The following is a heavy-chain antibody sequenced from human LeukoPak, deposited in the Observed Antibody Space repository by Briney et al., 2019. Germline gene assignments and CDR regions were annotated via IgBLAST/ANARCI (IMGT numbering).Heavy chain of an antibody. CDR3: ARADYARLGAPDAFDI. V-gene: IGHV4-4*07. Sequence: SETLSLTCTVSGGSISSYYWSRIRQPARKGLEWIGRIYTSGSTNYNPSLKSRVTMSVDTSKNQFSLKLSSVTAADTAVYYCARADYARLGAPDAFDIWGQGTMVTVSS. CDR2: IYTSGST. CDR1: GGSISSYY. D-gene: IGHD3-16*01. J-gene: IGHJ3*02.